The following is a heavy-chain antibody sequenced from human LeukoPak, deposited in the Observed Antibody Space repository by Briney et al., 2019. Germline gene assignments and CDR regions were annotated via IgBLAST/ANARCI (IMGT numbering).Heavy chain of an antibody. CDR1: GFTFSDYY. J-gene: IGHJ4*02. V-gene: IGHV3-11*04. D-gene: IGHD5-12*01. Sequence: PGGSLRLSCAASGFTFSDYYMSWIRQAPGKGLEWVSYISSSGSTLYYADSMKGRFTISRDNSKNTLYLQMNSLRAEDTAVYYCARGELATTKILFDYWGQGTLVTVSS. CDR3: ARGELATTKILFDY. CDR2: ISSSGSTL.